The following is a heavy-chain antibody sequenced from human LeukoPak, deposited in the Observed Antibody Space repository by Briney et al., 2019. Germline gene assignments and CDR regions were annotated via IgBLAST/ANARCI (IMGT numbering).Heavy chain of an antibody. Sequence: ASVKVSCKASGYTFTGYYMHWVRQAPGQGLEWMGWINPNSGGTNYAQKFQGRVTMTRDTSVSTAYMELSRLRSDDTAVYYCARDRDRGYSYGYLFDYWGQGTLVTVSS. CDR2: INPNSGGT. CDR3: ARDRDRGYSYGYLFDY. D-gene: IGHD5-18*01. J-gene: IGHJ4*02. CDR1: GYTFTGYY. V-gene: IGHV1-2*02.